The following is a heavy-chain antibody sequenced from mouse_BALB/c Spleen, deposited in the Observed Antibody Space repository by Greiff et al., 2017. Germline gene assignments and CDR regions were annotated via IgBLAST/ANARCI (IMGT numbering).Heavy chain of an antibody. D-gene: IGHD1-1*01. V-gene: IGHV1-53*01. CDR3: ARGDYYGSSPWFAY. Sequence: QVQLQQSGAELVKPGASVKLSCKASGYTFTSYYMYWVKQRPGQGLEWIGEINPSNGGTNFNEKFKSKATLTVDKSSSTAYMQLNSLTSEDSAVYYCARGDYYGSSPWFAYWGQGTLVTVSA. CDR2: INPSNGGT. CDR1: GYTFTSYY. J-gene: IGHJ3*01.